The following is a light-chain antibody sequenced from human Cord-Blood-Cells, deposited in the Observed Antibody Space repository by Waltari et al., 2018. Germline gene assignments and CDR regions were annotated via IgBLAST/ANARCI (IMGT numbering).Light chain of an antibody. J-gene: IGKJ4*01. V-gene: IGKV1-39*01. CDR3: QQSYSTIT. CDR2: AAS. Sequence: IQMTHSPSSLSASVGDRVTITCRASQSISSYLNWYQQKPGKAPKLLIYAASSLQRGVPSRFSGSGSGTDFTLTISSLQPEDFATYYCQQSYSTITFGGGTKVEIK. CDR1: QSISSY.